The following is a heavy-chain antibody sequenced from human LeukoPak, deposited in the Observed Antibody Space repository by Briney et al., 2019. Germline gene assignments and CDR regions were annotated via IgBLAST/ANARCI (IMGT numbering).Heavy chain of an antibody. Sequence: PSETLSLTCTVSSGSISSSSYYWGWIRQPPGKGLEWIGSIYYSGSTYYNPSLKSRVTISVDTSKNQFSLQLNSVTPEDTAVYYCARVFLWFGELLSFDYWGQGTLVTVSS. CDR3: ARVFLWFGELLSFDY. J-gene: IGHJ4*02. CDR1: SGSISSSSYY. CDR2: IYYSGST. D-gene: IGHD3-10*01. V-gene: IGHV4-39*07.